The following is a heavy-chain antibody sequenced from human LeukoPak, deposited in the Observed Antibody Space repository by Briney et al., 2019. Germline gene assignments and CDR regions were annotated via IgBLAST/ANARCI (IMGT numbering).Heavy chain of an antibody. D-gene: IGHD3-10*01. V-gene: IGHV3-21*01. CDR1: EFTFSSHD. Sequence: GGSLRLSCAASEFTFSSHDMRWVRQAPGKGLEWVSSISSSSSYIYYADSVKGRFTISRDNAKNSLYLQMNSLRAEDTAVYYCARDVSMVRGVADYWGQGTLVTVSS. CDR3: ARDVSMVRGVADY. J-gene: IGHJ4*02. CDR2: ISSSSSYI.